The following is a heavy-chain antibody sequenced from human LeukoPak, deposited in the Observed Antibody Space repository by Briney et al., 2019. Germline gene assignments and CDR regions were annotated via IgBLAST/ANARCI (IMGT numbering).Heavy chain of an antibody. V-gene: IGHV3-21*01. CDR1: GFTFGSYS. D-gene: IGHD3-10*01. Sequence: GSLRLSCAASGFTFGSYSMNWVRQAPGKGLEWVSSISSTSGYIYYADSVKGRFTSSRDNAKNSLYLQMNSLGAELRAVYYCTRDPTTYGSGSYYYYFDYWGQGTLVTVSS. CDR2: ISSTSGYI. J-gene: IGHJ4*02. CDR3: TRDPTTYGSGSYYYYFDY.